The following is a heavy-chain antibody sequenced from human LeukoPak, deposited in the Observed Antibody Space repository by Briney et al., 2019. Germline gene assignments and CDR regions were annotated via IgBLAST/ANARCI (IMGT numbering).Heavy chain of an antibody. V-gene: IGHV1-69*13. D-gene: IGHD5-24*01. CDR3: ARGRDGYKFAFDI. J-gene: IGHJ3*02. CDR1: GGTFSSYA. CDR2: IIPIFGTA. Sequence: SVKVSCKASGGTFSSYAISWVRQAPGQGLEWMGGIIPIFGTANYAQKFQGRVTITADESTSTGYMELSSLRSEDTAVYYCARGRDGYKFAFDIWGQGTMVTVSS.